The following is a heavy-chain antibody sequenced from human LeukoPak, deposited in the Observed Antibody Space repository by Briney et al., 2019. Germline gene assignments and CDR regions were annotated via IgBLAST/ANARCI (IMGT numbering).Heavy chain of an antibody. CDR1: GFTFTDSF. CDR2: ISSGGRTI. J-gene: IGHJ6*03. D-gene: IGHD4-17*01. V-gene: IGHV3-11*04. CDR3: ASRVYGDYVFLNFYYMDV. Sequence: PGGSLRLSCAASGFTFTDSFMTWIRQAPGKGLEWVSSISSGGRTIYYADSVKGRFTISRDNAKNSLYLQMNSLRAEDTAVYYCASRVYGDYVFLNFYYMDVWGKGTTVTVSS.